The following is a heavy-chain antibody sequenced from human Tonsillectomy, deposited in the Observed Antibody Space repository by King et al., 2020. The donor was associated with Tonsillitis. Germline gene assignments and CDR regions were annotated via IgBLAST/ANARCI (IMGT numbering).Heavy chain of an antibody. CDR3: ARDLVWGTSRDAFDI. Sequence: QLVQSGGGVVRPGGSLRLSCVASGFTFDDYGMSWVRQAPGKGLEWVATINWNGGSTGYADSLKGRFTISRDNAKNSLYLQMNSLRAEDMALYYCARDLVWGTSRDAFDIWGQGTMVTVSA. D-gene: IGHD3-16*01. J-gene: IGHJ3*02. V-gene: IGHV3-20*04. CDR2: INWNGGST. CDR1: GFTFDDYG.